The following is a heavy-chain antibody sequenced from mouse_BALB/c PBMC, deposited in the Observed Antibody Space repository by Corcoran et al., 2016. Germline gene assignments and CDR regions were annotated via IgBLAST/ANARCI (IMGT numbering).Heavy chain of an antibody. Sequence: QVTLKESGPGILQPSQTLSLTCSFSGFSLSTSGMGVGWIRQPSGKGLEWLAHIWWDDDKRNNPALKSRLTISKDTSSNQVFLKIASVDTADTATYYCARDRYDAAMDYWGQGTSVTVSS. V-gene: IGHV8-8*01. CDR3: ARDRYDAAMDY. CDR2: IWWDDDK. CDR1: GFSLSTSGMG. J-gene: IGHJ4*01. D-gene: IGHD2-14*01.